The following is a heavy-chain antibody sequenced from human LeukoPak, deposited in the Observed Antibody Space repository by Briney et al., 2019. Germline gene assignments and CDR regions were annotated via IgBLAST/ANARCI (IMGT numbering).Heavy chain of an antibody. D-gene: IGHD6-13*01. CDR1: GYTFTGYY. J-gene: IGHJ5*02. Sequence: ASVKVSCKASGYTFTGYYMHWVRQAPGQGLEWMGWINPNSGGTKYAPEFQDRVTMTRDTSISTAYMELSRLTSDDTAVYYCARELRSAAGTWGQGTLVTVSS. CDR3: ARELRSAAGT. V-gene: IGHV1-2*02. CDR2: INPNSGGT.